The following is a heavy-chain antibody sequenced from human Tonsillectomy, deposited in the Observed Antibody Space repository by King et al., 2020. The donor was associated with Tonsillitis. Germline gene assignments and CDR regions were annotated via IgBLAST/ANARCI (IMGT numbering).Heavy chain of an antibody. CDR3: AGGPAGADYYYMDV. CDR1: GFTFRTYA. Sequence: VQLVESGGGLVQPGGSLRLSCAAFGFTFRTYAMSWVRQAPGKGLEWVSVISDNGAGTYYADSVKGRFTISRDNSKHTLYLQMNSLRPDDTAVYYCAGGPAGADYYYMDVWGKGTTVTVSS. CDR2: ISDNGAGT. V-gene: IGHV3-23*04. D-gene: IGHD6-19*01. J-gene: IGHJ6*03.